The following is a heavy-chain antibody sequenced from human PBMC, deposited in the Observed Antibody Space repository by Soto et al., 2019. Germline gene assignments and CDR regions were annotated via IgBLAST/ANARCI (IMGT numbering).Heavy chain of an antibody. CDR1: GYTFTSYG. V-gene: IGHV1-18*01. CDR3: ATEVIAVAGTFYYYGMDV. CDR2: ISAYNGNT. Sequence: ASVKVSCKASGYTFTSYGISWVRQAPGQGLEWMGWISAYNGNTNYAQKLQGRVTMTTDTSTSTAYMELRSLRSDDTAVYYCATEVIAVAGTFYYYGMDVWGQGTTVTVSS. D-gene: IGHD6-19*01. J-gene: IGHJ6*02.